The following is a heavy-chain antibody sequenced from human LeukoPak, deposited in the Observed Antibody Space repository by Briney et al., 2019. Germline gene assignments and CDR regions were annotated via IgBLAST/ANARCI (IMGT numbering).Heavy chain of an antibody. Sequence: GGSLKISCKGSGYSFTSYWIGWVRQMPGKGLEWMGIIYPGDSDTRYSPSFQGQVTISADKSISTAYLQWSSLKASDTAMYYCARRAGSSPFTAAYYYYMDVWGKGTTVTISS. V-gene: IGHV5-51*01. J-gene: IGHJ6*03. CDR1: GYSFTSYW. CDR3: ARRAGSSPFTAAYYYYMDV. CDR2: IYPGDSDT. D-gene: IGHD3-10*01.